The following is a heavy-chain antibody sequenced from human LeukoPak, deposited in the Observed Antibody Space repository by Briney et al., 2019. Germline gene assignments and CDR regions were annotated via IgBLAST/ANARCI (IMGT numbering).Heavy chain of an antibody. D-gene: IGHD2-2*01. CDR1: GYTFTSYD. V-gene: IGHV1-8*01. CDR3: ARAGYEADIVVVPAAPDKEAPGDWFDP. CDR2: MNPNSGNT. Sequence: ASVKVSCKASGYTFTSYDINWVRQATGQGLEWMGWMNPNSGNTGYAQKFQGRVTMTRNTSISTAYMELSSLRSEDTAVYYCARAGYEADIVVVPAAPDKEAPGDWFDPWGQGTLVTVSS. J-gene: IGHJ5*02.